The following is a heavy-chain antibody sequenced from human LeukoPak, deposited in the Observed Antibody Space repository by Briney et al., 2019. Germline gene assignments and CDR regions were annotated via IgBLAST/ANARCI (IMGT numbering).Heavy chain of an antibody. CDR3: AKDSRWLQLGGFDY. D-gene: IGHD5-24*01. CDR2: ISGSGGST. V-gene: IGHV3-23*01. Sequence: GGSLRLSCAASRFTFSTYAVSWVRQAPGKGLEWVSTISGSGGSTYYADSVKGRFTISRDNSKNTLYLQINSLRAEDTAVYYCAKDSRWLQLGGFDYWGQGTLVTVSS. CDR1: RFTFSTYA. J-gene: IGHJ4*02.